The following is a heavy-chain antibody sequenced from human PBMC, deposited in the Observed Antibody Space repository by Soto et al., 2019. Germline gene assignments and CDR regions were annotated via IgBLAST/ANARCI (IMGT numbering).Heavy chain of an antibody. CDR1: GYTFTSYY. J-gene: IGHJ4*02. V-gene: IGHV1-46*01. CDR3: ARVSPAATFDY. D-gene: IGHD2-2*01. Sequence: ASVKVSCKASGYTFTSYYMHWVRQAPGQGLEWTGIINPSGGSTSYAQKFQGRVTMTRDTSTSTVYMELSSLRSEDTAVYYCARVSPAATFDYWGQGTLVTVSS. CDR2: INPSGGST.